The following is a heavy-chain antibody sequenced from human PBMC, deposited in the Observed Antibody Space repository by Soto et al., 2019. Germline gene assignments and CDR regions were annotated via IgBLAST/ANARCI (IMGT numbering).Heavy chain of an antibody. Sequence: EVQLVESGGGLVQPGGSLRLSCAASGFTFSSYSINWIRQAPGKGLELVSFISYTGGSTIYYADSVKGRFTIPRDNAKNSVDLQMNSLRAEDTALYYCVRDVGYCNGGGCYAWFDPWGQGTLVTVSS. D-gene: IGHD2-8*02. CDR1: GFTFSSYS. V-gene: IGHV3-48*01. CDR2: ISYTGGSTI. J-gene: IGHJ5*02. CDR3: VRDVGYCNGGGCYAWFDP.